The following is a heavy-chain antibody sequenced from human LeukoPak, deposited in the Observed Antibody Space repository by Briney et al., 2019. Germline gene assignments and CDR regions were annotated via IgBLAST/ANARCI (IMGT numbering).Heavy chain of an antibody. Sequence: SDTLSLTCTVSGGSVSSVSYYWSWIRQPPGKGLEWIGYIYYSGSTNYNPSLKSRVTISVDTSKNQFPLKLSSATAADTAVYYCARGTAMVIWYFDLWGRGTLVTVSS. V-gene: IGHV4-61*01. D-gene: IGHD5-18*01. J-gene: IGHJ2*01. CDR3: ARGTAMVIWYFDL. CDR1: GGSVSSVSYY. CDR2: IYYSGST.